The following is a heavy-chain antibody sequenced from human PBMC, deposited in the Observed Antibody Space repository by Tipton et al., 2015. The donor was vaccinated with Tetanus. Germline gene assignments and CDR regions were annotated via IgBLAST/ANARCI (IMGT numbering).Heavy chain of an antibody. J-gene: IGHJ5*02. V-gene: IGHV4-39*01. Sequence: TLSLTCTVSGGSITSSIDYWGWVRQPPGEGLEWIASVYYDGSAYTNPSLKSRIAISIDTSGSQFSLKVHSVTAADTAFYYCTRHVVEAVPRWFDPWGQGTLVTVSS. CDR3: TRHVVEAVPRWFDP. D-gene: IGHD2-2*01. CDR2: VYYDGSA. CDR1: GGSITSSIDY.